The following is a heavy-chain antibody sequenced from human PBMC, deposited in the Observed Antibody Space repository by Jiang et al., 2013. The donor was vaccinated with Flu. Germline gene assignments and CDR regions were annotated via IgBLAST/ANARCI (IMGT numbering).Heavy chain of an antibody. CDR1: GYTFTGYY. Sequence: SVKVSCKASGYTFTGYYMHWVRQAPGQGLEWMGRINPNSGGTNYAQKFRGRVTMTRDTSISTAYMELSRLRSDDTAVYYCARTRLSRGWPDFDPFGGPDWYFDLWGRGTLVTVSS. CDR2: INPNSGGT. D-gene: IGHD6-19*01. V-gene: IGHV1-2*06. J-gene: IGHJ2*01. CDR3: ARTRLSRGWPDFDPFGGPDWYFDL.